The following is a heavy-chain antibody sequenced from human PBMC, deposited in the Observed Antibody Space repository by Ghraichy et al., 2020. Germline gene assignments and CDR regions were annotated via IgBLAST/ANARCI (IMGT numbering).Heavy chain of an antibody. J-gene: IGHJ6*02. CDR3: AIYTVTPGLYYYYGMDV. CDR1: GGTFSSYA. CDR2: IIPIFGTA. Sequence: SVKVSCKASGGTFSSYAISWVRQAPGQGLEWMGGIIPIFGTANYAQKFQGRVTITADESTSTAYMELSSLRSEDTAVYYCAIYTVTPGLYYYYGMDVWGQGTTVTVSS. V-gene: IGHV1-69*13. D-gene: IGHD4-17*01.